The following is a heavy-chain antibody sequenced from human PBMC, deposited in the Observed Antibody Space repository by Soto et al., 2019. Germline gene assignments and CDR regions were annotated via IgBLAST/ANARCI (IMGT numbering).Heavy chain of an antibody. V-gene: IGHV3-53*01. J-gene: IGHJ4*02. CDR1: GFTVSSNY. CDR3: GRNGGYSYGGVDY. D-gene: IGHD6-13*01. Sequence: GGSLRLSCAASGFTVSSNYLTWVRQAPGNGLEWVSTIFSGGKTYYADSVKGRITVSRDNSKNTLFLHMNSLREEDTAVYYCGRNGGYSYGGVDYWGQGTLVTVSS. CDR2: IFSGGKT.